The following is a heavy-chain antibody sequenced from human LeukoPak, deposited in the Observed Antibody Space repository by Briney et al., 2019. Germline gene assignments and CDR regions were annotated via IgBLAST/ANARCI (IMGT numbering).Heavy chain of an antibody. CDR2: IYPGDSDI. Sequence: GESLKISCKGSGYSFSSYWIGWVRQMPGKGLEWMGIIYPGDSDIKYSPSFEGQVTISADKSNSTAYLQWSSLKASDTAMYYCARRSSSGGYYFDYWGQGTRVTVSS. V-gene: IGHV5-51*01. CDR3: ARRSSSGGYYFDY. D-gene: IGHD3-16*01. CDR1: GYSFSSYW. J-gene: IGHJ4*02.